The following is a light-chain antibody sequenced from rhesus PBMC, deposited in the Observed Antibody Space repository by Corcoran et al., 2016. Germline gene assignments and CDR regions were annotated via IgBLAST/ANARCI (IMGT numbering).Light chain of an antibody. CDR1: ENVNNY. CDR3: QHGYGTPYS. V-gene: IGKV1-74*01. J-gene: IGKJ2*01. CDR2: KAS. Sequence: DIQMTQSPSSLSASVGDRVTITCRASENVNNYLNWSQQKTGKAPKLLIYKASTLQSGVPSRLSGSGSGTDYTFTISSLQPEDVATYYCQHGYGTPYSFGQGTKVEIK.